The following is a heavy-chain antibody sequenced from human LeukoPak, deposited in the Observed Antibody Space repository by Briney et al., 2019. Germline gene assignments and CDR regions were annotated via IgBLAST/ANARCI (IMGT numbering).Heavy chain of an antibody. D-gene: IGHD6-13*01. J-gene: IGHJ4*02. CDR3: ARQPSSWFTSFDS. CDR1: GGSLSSYF. CDR2: IYYSGST. Sequence: PSETLSLTCTVSGGSLSSYFWSWIRQPPGKGLEWIAYIYYSGSTNYNPSLKSRVTISVDTSKNQFSLTLSSVTAADTAVYYCARQPSSWFTSFDSWGQGTLVTVSS. V-gene: IGHV4-59*01.